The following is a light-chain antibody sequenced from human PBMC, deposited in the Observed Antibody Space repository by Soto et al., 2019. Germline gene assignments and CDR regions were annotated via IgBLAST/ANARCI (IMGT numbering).Light chain of an antibody. V-gene: IGLV2-23*01. CDR3: CAYAGSSTLG. J-gene: IGLJ3*02. CDR2: EGS. CDR1: ISDVGNYHL. Sequence: QSALTQPASVSGSPGQSITISCIGIISDVGNYHLVSWYQQHPGKAPKLMIYEGSKRPSGVANRFSGSKSGNTASLTISGLHAEDEADYYGCAYAGSSTLGFGGGTKLTVL.